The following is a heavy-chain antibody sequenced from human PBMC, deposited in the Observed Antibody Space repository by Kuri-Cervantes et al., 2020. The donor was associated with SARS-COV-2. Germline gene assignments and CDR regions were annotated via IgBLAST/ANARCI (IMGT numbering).Heavy chain of an antibody. CDR3: AKFAKVLLWFGDHYYFDY. Sequence: LSLTCAASGFTVSSNYMSWVRQAPGKGLEWVSVIYSGGSSTYYADSVKGRFTISRDNSKNTLYLQMNSLRAEDTAVYYCAKFAKVLLWFGDHYYFDYWGQGTLVTVSS. D-gene: IGHD3-10*01. CDR2: IYSGGSST. J-gene: IGHJ4*02. V-gene: IGHV3-23*03. CDR1: GFTVSSNY.